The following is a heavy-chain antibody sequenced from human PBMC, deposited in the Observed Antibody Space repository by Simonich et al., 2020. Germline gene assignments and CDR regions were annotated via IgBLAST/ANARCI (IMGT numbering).Heavy chain of an antibody. Sequence: QVQLVQSGAEVKKPGASVKVSCKASGYTFTGYYMHWVRQAPGQGLECMGRINPSRGGTNYAQKFQGRVTMTRDTSISTAYMELSRLRSDDTAVYYCARDTFLGYCSSTSCYDAFDIWGQGTMVTVSS. CDR3: ARDTFLGYCSSTSCYDAFDI. CDR1: GYTFTGYY. J-gene: IGHJ3*02. CDR2: INPSRGGT. V-gene: IGHV1-2*06. D-gene: IGHD2-2*01.